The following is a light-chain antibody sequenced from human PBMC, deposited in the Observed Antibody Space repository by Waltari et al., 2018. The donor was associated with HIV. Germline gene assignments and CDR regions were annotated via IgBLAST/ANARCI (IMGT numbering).Light chain of an antibody. CDR1: NSDVGGYNF. Sequence: QSALTQTASVSGSPGQSITISCTGTNSDVGGYNFVSWYQHHPGRAPKLIIDDVTNRPSGVSNRVSGSKSGNTASLTISGLQAEDEADYFCSSYTRSSTHYVFGTGTKVTVL. V-gene: IGLV2-14*03. CDR3: SSYTRSSTHYV. CDR2: DVT. J-gene: IGLJ1*01.